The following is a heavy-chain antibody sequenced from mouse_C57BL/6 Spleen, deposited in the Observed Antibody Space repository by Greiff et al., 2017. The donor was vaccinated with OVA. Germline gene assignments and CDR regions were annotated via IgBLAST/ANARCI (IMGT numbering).Heavy chain of an antibody. CDR2: IDPSDSYT. CDR3: ARTAQATYFDY. Sequence: HVQLQQPWAELVRPGTSVKLSCKASGYTFTSYWMHWVKQRPGQGLEWIGVIDPSDSYTNYNQKFKGQATLTVDTSSSTAYMQLSSLTSEDSAVYYCARTAQATYFDYWGQGTTLTVSS. V-gene: IGHV1-59*01. D-gene: IGHD3-2*02. CDR1: GYTFTSYW. J-gene: IGHJ2*01.